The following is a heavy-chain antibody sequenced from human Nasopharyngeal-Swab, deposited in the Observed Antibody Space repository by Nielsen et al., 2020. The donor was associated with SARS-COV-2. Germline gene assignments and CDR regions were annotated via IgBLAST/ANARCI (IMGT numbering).Heavy chain of an antibody. CDR2: ISGSGGST. V-gene: IGHV3-23*01. CDR1: GFTFSSYA. D-gene: IGHD6-13*01. CDR3: AKSVAAAGPDYYYGLDV. J-gene: IGHJ6*02. Sequence: GGSLRLFCAASGFTFSSYAMSWVRQALGQGLEWVSAISGSGGSTYYADSVKGRFTISRDNSNNTLYLQMNSLRAEDTAVYYCAKSVAAAGPDYYYGLDVWGQGTTVTVSS.